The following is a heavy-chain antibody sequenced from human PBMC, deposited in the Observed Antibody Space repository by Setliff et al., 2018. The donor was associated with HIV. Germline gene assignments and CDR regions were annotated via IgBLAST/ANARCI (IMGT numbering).Heavy chain of an antibody. V-gene: IGHV1-18*01. CDR3: ARDNYDDYSRVQMDV. CDR2: ISTYKGNT. J-gene: IGHJ6*04. Sequence: ASVKVSCKASGGTFSSYVISWVRQAPGQGLEWMGWISTYKGNTKYEQKFQGRVTMTTDTSTSTAYMELRSLRSDDTAIYYCARDNYDDYSRVQMDVWGKGTTVTVSS. CDR1: GGTFSSYV. D-gene: IGHD4-17*01.